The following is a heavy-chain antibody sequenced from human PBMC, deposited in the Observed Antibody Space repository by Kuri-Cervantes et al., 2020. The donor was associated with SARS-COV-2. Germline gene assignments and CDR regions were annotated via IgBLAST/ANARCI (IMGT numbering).Heavy chain of an antibody. Sequence: GGSLRLSCAASGFTFGHYAVHWVRQAPGKGLEWVAAITYDGTNQYYADSVKGRFTISRDNSKNTLYLQMNSLRAEDTAVYYCAKDPYDFWSGYYLYYFDYWGQGTLVTVSS. J-gene: IGHJ4*02. V-gene: IGHV3-30*04. CDR2: ITYDGTNQ. CDR3: AKDPYDFWSGYYLYYFDY. CDR1: GFTFGHYA. D-gene: IGHD3-3*01.